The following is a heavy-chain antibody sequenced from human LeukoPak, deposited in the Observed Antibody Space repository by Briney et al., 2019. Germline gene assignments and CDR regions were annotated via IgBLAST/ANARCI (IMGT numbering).Heavy chain of an antibody. CDR2: ISSSSSYI. Sequence: GGSLRLSCAASGFTFSSYSMNWVRQAPGKGLEWVSSISSSSSYIYYADSVKGRLTISRDNARNSLTLQMNSLRAEDTAVYYCARAIGARWELLGAFDFWGQGTMVTVSS. V-gene: IGHV3-21*01. CDR1: GFTFSSYS. D-gene: IGHD1-26*01. CDR3: ARAIGARWELLGAFDF. J-gene: IGHJ3*01.